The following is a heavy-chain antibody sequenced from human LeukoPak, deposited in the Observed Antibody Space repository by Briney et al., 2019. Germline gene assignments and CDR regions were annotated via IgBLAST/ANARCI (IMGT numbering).Heavy chain of an antibody. J-gene: IGHJ3*02. CDR3: AKGGHYYDSSGYSSPWYAFDI. Sequence: PGGSLRLSCAASGFTFSSYAMSWVRQAPGKGLEWVSAISGSGGSTYYADSVKGRFTISRDNSKNTLYLQMNSLRAEDTAVYYCAKGGHYYDSSGYSSPWYAFDIWGQGTMVTVSS. CDR1: GFTFSSYA. CDR2: ISGSGGST. D-gene: IGHD3-22*01. V-gene: IGHV3-23*01.